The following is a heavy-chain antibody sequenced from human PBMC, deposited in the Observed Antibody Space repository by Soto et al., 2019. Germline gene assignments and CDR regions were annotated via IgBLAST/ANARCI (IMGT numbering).Heavy chain of an antibody. CDR1: GGSISSGDYY. CDR3: ASRKSFPYFDY. V-gene: IGHV4-30-4*01. Sequence: QVQLQESGPGLVKPSQTLSLTCTVSGGSISSGDYYWSWIRQPPGKGLEWIGNIYYSGSTYYNPSLKRRVTISIDTSKNQFALKLSSVTAADTAVYYCASRKSFPYFDYWGQGTLVTVSS. D-gene: IGHD3-10*01. J-gene: IGHJ4*02. CDR2: IYYSGST.